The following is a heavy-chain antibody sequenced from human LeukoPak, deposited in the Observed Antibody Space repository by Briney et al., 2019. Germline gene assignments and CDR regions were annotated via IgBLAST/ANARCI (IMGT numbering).Heavy chain of an antibody. CDR3: AKGRDSGHYFDYFDY. CDR2: ISWNSGSI. D-gene: IGHD3-22*01. J-gene: IGHJ4*02. Sequence: GGSLRLSCAASGFTFDDYAMHWVRQAPGKGLEWVSGISWNSGSIGYADSVKGRFTISRDNAKNSLYLQMNSLRAEDMALYYCAKGRDSGHYFDYFDYWGQGTLVTVSS. CDR1: GFTFDDYA. V-gene: IGHV3-9*03.